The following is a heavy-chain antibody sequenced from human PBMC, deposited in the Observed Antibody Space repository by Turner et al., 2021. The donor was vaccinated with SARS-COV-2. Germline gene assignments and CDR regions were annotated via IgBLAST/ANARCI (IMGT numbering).Heavy chain of an antibody. CDR1: GGSISSGSYY. CDR3: ARDQGFLLEWEISYYYYMDV. D-gene: IGHD3-3*01. CDR2: IYTSGSN. J-gene: IGHJ6*03. V-gene: IGHV4-61*02. Sequence: QVQLQESGPGLVKPSQTLSLTCTVSGGSISSGSYYWSWIRQPAGKGLEWIGRIYTSGSNNYNPSLKSRVTISVDTSKNKFSLKLSSVTAADTAVYYCARDQGFLLEWEISYYYYMDVWGKGTTVTVSS.